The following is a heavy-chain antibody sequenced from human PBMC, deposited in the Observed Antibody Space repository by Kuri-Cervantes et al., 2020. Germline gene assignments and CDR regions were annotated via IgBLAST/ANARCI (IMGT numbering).Heavy chain of an antibody. CDR1: GYTFTSYD. CDR2: MNPNSGNT. J-gene: IGHJ3*02. V-gene: IGHV1-8*01. Sequence: ASVKVSCKASGYTFTSYDINWVRQATGQGLEWMGWMNPNSGNTGYAQKFQGRVTMTRNTSISTAYMELSSLRSEDTAVYYCARYEQPTDAFDIWGQGTMVTVSS. CDR3: ARYEQPTDAFDI. D-gene: IGHD6-13*01.